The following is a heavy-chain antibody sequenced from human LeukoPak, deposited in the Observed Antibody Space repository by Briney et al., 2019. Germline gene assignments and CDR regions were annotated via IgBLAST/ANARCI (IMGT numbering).Heavy chain of an antibody. CDR2: IYYSGST. CDR1: GGSISSYY. Sequence: PSETLSLTCTVSGGSISSYYWSWIRQPPGKGLEWIGYIYYSGSTNYNPSLKSRVTISVDTSKNQFSLKLSSVTAADTAVYYCASSGGSYFDYWGQGTRVTVSS. CDR3: ASSGGSYFDY. J-gene: IGHJ4*02. D-gene: IGHD2-15*01. V-gene: IGHV4-59*01.